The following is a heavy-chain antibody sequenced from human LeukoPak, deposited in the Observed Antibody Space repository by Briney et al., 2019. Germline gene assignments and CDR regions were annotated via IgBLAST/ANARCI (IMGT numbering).Heavy chain of an antibody. CDR3: AKTSLSDGSGHYYYVDV. D-gene: IGHD2-15*01. J-gene: IGHJ6*03. V-gene: IGHV3-30*02. CDR2: IRFDGSHK. Sequence: PGGSLRLSCAASGFTFSNYGMFWLRQAPGKGLDWVSFIRFDGSHKYYAESVKGRFTISRDDSKNTVYLQMDSLRAEDTALYYCAKTSLSDGSGHYYYVDVWGKGTTVTISS. CDR1: GFTFSNYG.